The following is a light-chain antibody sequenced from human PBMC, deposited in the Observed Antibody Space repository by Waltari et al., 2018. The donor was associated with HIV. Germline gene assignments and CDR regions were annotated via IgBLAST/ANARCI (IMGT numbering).Light chain of an antibody. J-gene: IGKJ2*01. CDR2: ASS. Sequence: AIRMTQSPSSLSASTGDRVTISCRASQDIGTYVAWYQHKPGKAPELLMFASSTLQSGLPSRFTGSGSGTDFTLSITCLQSEDVATYYCQQYYSYPQTFGQGTKLEIK. CDR3: QQYYSYPQT. V-gene: IGKV1-8*01. CDR1: QDIGTY.